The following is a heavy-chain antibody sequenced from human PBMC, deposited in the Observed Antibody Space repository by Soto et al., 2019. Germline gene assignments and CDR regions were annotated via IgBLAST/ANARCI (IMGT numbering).Heavy chain of an antibody. V-gene: IGHV4-30-2*01. J-gene: IGHJ3*02. Sequence: QLQLQESGSGLVKPSQTLSLTCAVSGGSISSGGYSWSWIRQPPGKGLEWTGYIYHSGSTYFNPSLKSRVTISVDRSKNHFPLKLSSVTAANTAVDSCARGEGSRIHDAFAIWGRGTMVTVSS. CDR3: ARGEGSRIHDAFAI. CDR2: IYHSGST. CDR1: GGSISSGGYS. D-gene: IGHD2-2*01.